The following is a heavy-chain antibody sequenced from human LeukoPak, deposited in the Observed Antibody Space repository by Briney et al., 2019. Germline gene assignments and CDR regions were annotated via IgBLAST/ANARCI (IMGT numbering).Heavy chain of an antibody. J-gene: IGHJ4*02. D-gene: IGHD6-13*01. Sequence: PGGSLRLSCTVSGFTLSSYEMSWIRQAPGKGLEWVSSIDYSGGSSYYADSVKGRFTISRDNAKNSLYLQMNSLRAEDTAVYYCVREYSGWLAAAGAWGLGTLVTVSS. CDR1: GFTLSSYE. CDR3: VREYSGWLAAAGA. CDR2: IDYSGGSS. V-gene: IGHV3-48*03.